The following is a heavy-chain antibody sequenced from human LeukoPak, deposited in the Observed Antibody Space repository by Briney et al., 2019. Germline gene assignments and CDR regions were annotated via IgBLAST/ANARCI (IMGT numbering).Heavy chain of an antibody. CDR3: ATIGQNFPSLDY. CDR1: GYTLTELS. V-gene: IGHV1-24*01. J-gene: IGHJ4*02. CDR2: FDPEDGET. Sequence: GASVKVSCKVSGYTLTELSMHWGRQAPGKGLEWMGGFDPEDGETIYAQKFQGRVTMTEDTSTDTAYMELSSLRSEDTAVYYCATIGQNFPSLDYWGQGTLVTVSS.